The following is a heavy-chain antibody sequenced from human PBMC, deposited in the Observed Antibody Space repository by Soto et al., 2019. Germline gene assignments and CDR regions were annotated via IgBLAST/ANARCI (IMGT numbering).Heavy chain of an antibody. D-gene: IGHD6-13*01. CDR1: GGTFSSYA. Sequence: SVKVSCKASGGTFSSYAISWVRQAHGQGLEWMGGIIPIFGTANYAQKFQGRVTITADESTSTAYMELSSLRSEDTAVYYCARGRSGSSSWYLQTPYYGMDVWGQGTTVTVS. CDR3: ARGRSGSSSWYLQTPYYGMDV. J-gene: IGHJ6*02. CDR2: IIPIFGTA. V-gene: IGHV1-69*01.